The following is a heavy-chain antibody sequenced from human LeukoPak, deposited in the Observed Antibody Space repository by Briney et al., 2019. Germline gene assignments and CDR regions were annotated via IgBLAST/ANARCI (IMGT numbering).Heavy chain of an antibody. CDR3: AKAPDSGYYYTFDY. D-gene: IGHD3-22*01. V-gene: IGHV3-9*01. Sequence: GGSLRLSCAASGFTFDDYAMHWVRQAPGKGLEWVSGISWNSGSIGYADSVKGRFTISRDNAKNSPYLQMNSLRAEDTALYYCAKAPDSGYYYTFDYWGQGTLVTVSS. CDR1: GFTFDDYA. J-gene: IGHJ4*02. CDR2: ISWNSGSI.